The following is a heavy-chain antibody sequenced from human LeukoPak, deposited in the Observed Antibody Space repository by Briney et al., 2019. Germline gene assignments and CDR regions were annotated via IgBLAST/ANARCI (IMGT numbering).Heavy chain of an antibody. CDR3: AKDSVAGPWDY. Sequence: VGSLCPSLAASGFTFSSYASSWVRQAPGKGLEWVSAISGSGGSTYYADSVKGRFTISRDNSKDTLYPQMNSLRAEDTAVYYCAKDSVAGPWDYWGQGTLVTVSS. V-gene: IGHV3-23*01. D-gene: IGHD6-19*01. J-gene: IGHJ4*02. CDR2: ISGSGGST. CDR1: GFTFSSYA.